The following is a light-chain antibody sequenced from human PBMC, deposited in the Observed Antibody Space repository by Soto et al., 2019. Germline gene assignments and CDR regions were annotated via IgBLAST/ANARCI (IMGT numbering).Light chain of an antibody. V-gene: IGLV2-14*01. Sequence: QSVLTQPASVSGYPGQSITIACTGSSSDVGAYHFVSWYQHHPGKAPKLILYEVTTRPSGISSRFYGSKSGNTASLTISGLQADDEANYYCSSYTSTNTPYVFGSGTKLTVL. CDR3: SSYTSTNTPYV. CDR2: EVT. CDR1: SSDVGAYHF. J-gene: IGLJ1*01.